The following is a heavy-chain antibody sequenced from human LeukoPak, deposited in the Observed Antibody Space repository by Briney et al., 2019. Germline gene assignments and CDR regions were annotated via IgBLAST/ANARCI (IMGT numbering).Heavy chain of an antibody. CDR2: ISGSGGST. CDR1: GFTFSSYA. Sequence: QPGGPLRLSCAASGFTFSSYAMSWVRQAPGKGLEWVSAISGSGGSTYYADSVKGRFTISRDNSKNTLYLQMNSLRAEDTAVYYCAKPTSLEWLPFPPYFDYWGQGTLVTVSS. CDR3: AKPTSLEWLPFPPYFDY. J-gene: IGHJ4*02. V-gene: IGHV3-23*01. D-gene: IGHD3-3*01.